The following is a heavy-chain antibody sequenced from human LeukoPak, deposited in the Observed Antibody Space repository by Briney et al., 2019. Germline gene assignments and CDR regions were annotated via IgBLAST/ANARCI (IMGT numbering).Heavy chain of an antibody. D-gene: IGHD3-3*01. CDR2: TDSTSSFI. CDR1: GFTFSNYA. V-gene: IGHV3-21*01. CDR3: ARDFCDH. J-gene: IGHJ5*02. Sequence: PGGSLRLSCAASGFTFSNYAMMWVRQAPGKGLEWVSSTDSTSSFIYYADSLKGRFTVSRDNAKNSLYLQMNSLRAEDTAVYYCARDFCDHWGQGTLVTVSS.